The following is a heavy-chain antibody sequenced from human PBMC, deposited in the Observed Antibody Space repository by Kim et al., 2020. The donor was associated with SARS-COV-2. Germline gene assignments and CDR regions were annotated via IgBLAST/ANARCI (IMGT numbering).Heavy chain of an antibody. D-gene: IGHD3-3*01. CDR3: ARDQRRIFGVVIIGSGEFDY. CDR1: GGTFSSYA. Sequence: SVKVSCKASGGTFSSYAISWVRQAPGQGLERMGGIIPIFGTANYAQKFQGRVTITADESTSTAYMELSSLRSEDTAVYYCARDQRRIFGVVIIGSGEFDYWGQGTLVTVSS. J-gene: IGHJ4*02. CDR2: IIPIFGTA. V-gene: IGHV1-69*13.